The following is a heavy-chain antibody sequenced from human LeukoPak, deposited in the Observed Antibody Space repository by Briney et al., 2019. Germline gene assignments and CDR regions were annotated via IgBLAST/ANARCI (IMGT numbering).Heavy chain of an antibody. CDR2: IYSGGYT. D-gene: IGHD1-26*01. Sequence: PGGSLRLSCAASGFTVSSHYMSWVRQAPGKGLEWVSVIYSGGYTYYADSVKGRFTISRDNSKNTLYLQMNSLRAEDTAVYYCARGYIVGPTSVDYWGQGTLVTVSS. CDR1: GFTVSSHY. J-gene: IGHJ4*02. V-gene: IGHV3-66*01. CDR3: ARGYIVGPTSVDY.